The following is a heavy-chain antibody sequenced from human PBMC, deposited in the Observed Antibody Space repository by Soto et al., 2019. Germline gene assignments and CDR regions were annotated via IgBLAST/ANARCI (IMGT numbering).Heavy chain of an antibody. J-gene: IGHJ4*02. Sequence: PSETLSLTCTVSGGSISKSNYYFDWIRQPPGRGLERIGSMFFSGSPYYSPSLKSRVTISVDTSKNQFSLKLTSVTAAETAVYKCAIFIGGPTGLFDCWGGETLVTVST. CDR2: MFFSGSP. CDR3: AIFIGGPTGLFDC. D-gene: IGHD1-26*01. CDR1: GGSISKSNYY. V-gene: IGHV4-39*01.